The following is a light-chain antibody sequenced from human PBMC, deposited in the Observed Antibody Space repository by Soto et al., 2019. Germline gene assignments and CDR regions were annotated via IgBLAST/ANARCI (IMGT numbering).Light chain of an antibody. CDR2: DAS. V-gene: IGKV3-11*01. Sequence: EIVLTQSPVNLSLSPGGGATLSCRASQSINDRLAWYQQKPGQAPMLLIYDASNRAAGVPLRFSGSGSGSDFTLTINSLEAEDSAVYYCQQRSSWPFTFGGGANVEV. J-gene: IGKJ4*01. CDR1: QSINDR. CDR3: QQRSSWPFT.